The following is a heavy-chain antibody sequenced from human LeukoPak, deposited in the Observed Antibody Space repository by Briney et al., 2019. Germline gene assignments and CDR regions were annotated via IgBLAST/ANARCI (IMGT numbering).Heavy chain of an antibody. CDR2: MNPNSGNT. CDR3: AKESEHIVVVIAIGYFDY. CDR1: GYTFTSYD. D-gene: IGHD2-21*01. Sequence: GASVKVSCKASGYTFTSYDINWVRQATGQGLERMGWMNPNSGNTGYAQKFQGRVTMTRNTSISTAYMELSSLRSEDTAVYYCAKESEHIVVVIAIGYFDYWGQGTLVTVSS. J-gene: IGHJ4*02. V-gene: IGHV1-8*01.